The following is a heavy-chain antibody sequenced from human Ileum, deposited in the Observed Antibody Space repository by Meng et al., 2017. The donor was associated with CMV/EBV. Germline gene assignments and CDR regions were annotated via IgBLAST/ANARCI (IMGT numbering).Heavy chain of an antibody. V-gene: IGHV3-74*01. CDR1: GVTFSSCE. Sequence: GVTFSSCERQSVRQEPGRRGLGVPSINTEGSTTSYAASVKGRVTISRDDAKSPLYLQMNSLTAEDTAVYFCVREGGHDSAHYLGYWGQGTLVTVSS. CDR3: VREGGHDSAHYLGY. J-gene: IGHJ4*02. D-gene: IGHD3-10*01. CDR2: INTEGSTT.